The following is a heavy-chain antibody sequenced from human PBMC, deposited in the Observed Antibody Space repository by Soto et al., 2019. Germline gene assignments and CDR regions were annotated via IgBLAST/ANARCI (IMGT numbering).Heavy chain of an antibody. CDR1: GFTFSSYA. J-gene: IGHJ6*02. CDR2: ISSNGGST. Sequence: PGGSLRLSCSASGFTFSSYAMHWVRQAPGKGLEYVSAISSNGGSTYYADSVKGRFTISRDNSKNTLYLQMSSLRAEDTAVYYCVKGHPLYYDFWSGYSYGLDVWGQGTTVTVSS. V-gene: IGHV3-64D*06. D-gene: IGHD3-3*01. CDR3: VKGHPLYYDFWSGYSYGLDV.